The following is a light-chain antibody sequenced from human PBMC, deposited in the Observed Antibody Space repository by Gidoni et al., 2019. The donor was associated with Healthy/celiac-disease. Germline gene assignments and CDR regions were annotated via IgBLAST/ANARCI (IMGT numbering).Light chain of an antibody. Sequence: QSALTQPASVSGSPGQSITISCTGTSSDVGGYNYVSWYQQNPGKAPKLMIYEVSNRPSGVSNRFSGSKSGNTASLTISGLQAEDEADYYCSSYTSSSTYGFGTGTKVTVL. CDR2: EVS. CDR1: SSDVGGYNY. V-gene: IGLV2-14*01. J-gene: IGLJ1*01. CDR3: SSYTSSSTYG.